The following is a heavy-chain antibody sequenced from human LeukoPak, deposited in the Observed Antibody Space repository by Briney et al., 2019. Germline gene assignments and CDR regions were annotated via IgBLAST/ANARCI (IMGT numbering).Heavy chain of an antibody. Sequence: SETLSLTCAVYGGSFSGYYWSWIRQPPGKGLEGIGEINHSGSTNYNPSLKSRVTISVDTSKNQFSLKLSSVTAADTAVYYCARERSTVPYYYYYYMDVWGKGTTVTVSS. V-gene: IGHV4-34*01. CDR1: GGSFSGYY. CDR2: INHSGST. CDR3: ARERSTVPYYYYYYMDV. J-gene: IGHJ6*03. D-gene: IGHD2-2*01.